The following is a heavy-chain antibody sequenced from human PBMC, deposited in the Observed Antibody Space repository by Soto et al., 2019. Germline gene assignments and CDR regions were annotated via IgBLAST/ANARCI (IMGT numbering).Heavy chain of an antibody. V-gene: IGHV1-18*01. CDR2: VSPYSGNT. CDR3: ARDFLTRTLWGSATAQFSYFGMAV. D-gene: IGHD3-9*01. CDR1: GYTFISYA. J-gene: IGHJ6*02. Sequence: QLVQSGAEVKKPGASVKVSCKASGYTFISYAISWVRQVPGQGLEWMGTVSPYSGNTDSAQKFKGRVSMTTDTSTNTAFMDLRNLRSDDTAIYFCARDFLTRTLWGSATAQFSYFGMAVWGQGTTVTVSS.